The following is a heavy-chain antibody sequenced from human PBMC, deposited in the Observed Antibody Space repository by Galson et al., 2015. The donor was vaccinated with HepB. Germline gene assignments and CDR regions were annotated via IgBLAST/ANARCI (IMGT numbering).Heavy chain of an antibody. CDR3: ARAVGGSSWGSDEYNWFDP. Sequence: DTLSLTCTVSGGSISSYYWSWIRQPAGKGLEWIGRIYTSGSTNYNPSLKSRVTMSVDTSKNQFSLKLSSVTAADTAVYYCARAVGGSSWGSDEYNWFDPWGQGTLVTVSS. V-gene: IGHV4-4*07. CDR1: GGSISSYY. CDR2: IYTSGST. D-gene: IGHD6-13*01. J-gene: IGHJ5*02.